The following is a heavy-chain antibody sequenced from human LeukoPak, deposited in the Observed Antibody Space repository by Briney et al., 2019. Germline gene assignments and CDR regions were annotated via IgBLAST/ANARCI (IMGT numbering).Heavy chain of an antibody. Sequence: GASVKVSCKASGYTFTSYGISWVRQAPGQGLEWMGWISAYNGNTNYAQKLQGRVTMTTDTSTSTAYMELRSLRSDDTAVYYCARAMLYYYDSSGYYKVDYWGQGTLATVSS. J-gene: IGHJ4*02. V-gene: IGHV1-18*01. D-gene: IGHD3-22*01. CDR3: ARAMLYYYDSSGYYKVDY. CDR1: GYTFTSYG. CDR2: ISAYNGNT.